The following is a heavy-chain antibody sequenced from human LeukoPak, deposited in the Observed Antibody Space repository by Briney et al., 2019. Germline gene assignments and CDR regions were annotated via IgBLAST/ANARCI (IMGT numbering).Heavy chain of an antibody. CDR1: GGSISSYY. CDR3: ARDQYSGWFDP. J-gene: IGHJ5*02. CDR2: IYYSGST. V-gene: IGHV4-59*01. D-gene: IGHD2-21*01. Sequence: PSETLSLTCPVSGGSISSYYWSWIRQPPGKGLEWIGYIYYSGSTNYNPSLKSRVTISVDTSKNQFSLKLSSVTAADTAVYYCARDQYSGWFDPWGQGTLVTVSS.